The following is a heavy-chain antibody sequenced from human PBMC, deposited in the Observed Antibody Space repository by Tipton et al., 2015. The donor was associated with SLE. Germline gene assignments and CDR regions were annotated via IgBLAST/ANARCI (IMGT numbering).Heavy chain of an antibody. CDR2: ISWNSGSI. D-gene: IGHD3-22*01. V-gene: IGHV3-9*01. Sequence: SLRLSCAASGFTFDDYAMHWVRQAPGKGLEWVSGISWNSGSIGYADSVKGRFTISRDNAKNSLYLQMNSLRAEDTALYYCAKATKTMIISDFFDYWGQGTLVTVSS. CDR1: GFTFDDYA. J-gene: IGHJ4*02. CDR3: AKATKTMIISDFFDY.